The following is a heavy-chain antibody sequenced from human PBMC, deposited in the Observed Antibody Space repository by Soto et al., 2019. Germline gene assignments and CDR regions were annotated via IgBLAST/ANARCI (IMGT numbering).Heavy chain of an antibody. CDR1: GGSFSGYY. Sequence: SETLSLTCAVYGGSFSGYYLSWIRQPPGKGLEWIGEINHSGSTNYNPSLKSRVTISVDTSKNQFSLKLSSVTAADTAVYYCASRRTIFGVVPYYYMDVWGKGTTVTVSS. V-gene: IGHV4-34*01. D-gene: IGHD3-3*01. CDR2: INHSGST. CDR3: ASRRTIFGVVPYYYMDV. J-gene: IGHJ6*03.